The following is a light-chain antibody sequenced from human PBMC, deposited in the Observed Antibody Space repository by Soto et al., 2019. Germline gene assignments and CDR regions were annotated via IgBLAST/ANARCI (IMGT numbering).Light chain of an antibody. J-gene: IGKJ3*01. CDR1: QGISTW. CDR3: QQTNNFPGGIT. Sequence: DIQMTQSPSSVSASVGDRVTISCRASQGISTWLAWYQLKPGQAPELLIYAASTLQSGVPSRFSGSGSGTDFTLTISSLQPEDFATYYCQQTNNFPGGITFGPGTKVDVK. CDR2: AAS. V-gene: IGKV1-12*01.